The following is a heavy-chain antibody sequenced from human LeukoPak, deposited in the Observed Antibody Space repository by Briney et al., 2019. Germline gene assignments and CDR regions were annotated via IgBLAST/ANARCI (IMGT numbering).Heavy chain of an antibody. D-gene: IGHD3-16*02. Sequence: PSETLSLTCTVSGYSISSGYYWSWIRQPPGKGLEWIGEINHSGSTNYNPSLKSRVTISVDTSKNQFSLKLSSVTAADTAVYYCARGRAYDYVWGSYRYYSAGFDYWGQGTLVTVSS. CDR1: GYSISSGYY. V-gene: IGHV4-38-2*02. CDR2: INHSGST. CDR3: ARGRAYDYVWGSYRYYSAGFDY. J-gene: IGHJ4*02.